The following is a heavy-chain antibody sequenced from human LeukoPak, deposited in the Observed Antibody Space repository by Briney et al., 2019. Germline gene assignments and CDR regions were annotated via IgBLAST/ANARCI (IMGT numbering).Heavy chain of an antibody. CDR1: GGSISSYY. D-gene: IGHD3-10*01. J-gene: IGHJ6*03. V-gene: IGHV4-4*07. CDR3: ARDQYDYYGSGSLPGYMDV. CDR2: IYTSGST. Sequence: LETLSLTCTVSGGSISSYYWSWIRQPAGKGLEWIGRIYTSGSTNYNPSLKSRVTMSVDTSKNQFSLKLSSVTAADTAVYYCARDQYDYYGSGSLPGYMDVWGKGTTVTVSS.